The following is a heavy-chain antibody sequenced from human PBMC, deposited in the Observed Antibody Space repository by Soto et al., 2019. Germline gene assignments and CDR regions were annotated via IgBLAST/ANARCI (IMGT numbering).Heavy chain of an antibody. D-gene: IGHD2-15*01. V-gene: IGHV3-7*01. CDR3: ANLGTATRSLLY. CDR2: IQQGGSGK. J-gene: IGHJ1*01. CDR1: GFTFSSYW. Sequence: EVPLVESGGGLVQPGGSLRLSCAASGFTFSSYWMSWVRQAPGKGLEWVANIQQGGSGKYYVDSVKGRFTISRDNAKNSLYLQMNSLRAEDTAVYYCANLGTATRSLLYWGQGTLVTVSS.